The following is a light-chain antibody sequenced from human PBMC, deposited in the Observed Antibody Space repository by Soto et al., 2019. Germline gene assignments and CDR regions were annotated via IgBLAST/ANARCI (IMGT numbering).Light chain of an antibody. J-gene: IGKJ1*01. CDR1: QSISSW. Sequence: DIQMTQSPSTLSASVGDRVTITFRASQSISSWLAWYQQKPGKAPKLLIYKASSLESGVPSRFSGSGSGTEFTLTISSLQPDDFATYYCQQYNSYSPVTFGQGTKVDIK. CDR3: QQYNSYSPVT. V-gene: IGKV1-5*03. CDR2: KAS.